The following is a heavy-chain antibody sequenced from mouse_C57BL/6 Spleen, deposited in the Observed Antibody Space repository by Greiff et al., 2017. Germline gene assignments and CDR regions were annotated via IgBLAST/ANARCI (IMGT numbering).Heavy chain of an antibody. V-gene: IGHV14-4*01. CDR2: IDPENGDT. CDR1: GFNIKDDY. CDR3: TLTGTYFDV. Sequence: VQLKESGAELVRPGASVKLSCTASGFNIKDDYMHWVKQRPEQGLEWIGWIDPENGDTEYASKFQGKATITADTSSNTAYLQLSSLTSEDTAVYYCTLTGTYFDVWGTGTTVTVSS. J-gene: IGHJ1*03. D-gene: IGHD4-1*01.